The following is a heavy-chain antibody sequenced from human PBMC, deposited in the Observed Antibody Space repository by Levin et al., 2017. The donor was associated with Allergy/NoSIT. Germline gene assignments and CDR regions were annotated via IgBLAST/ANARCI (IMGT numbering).Heavy chain of an antibody. CDR2: INPDGGDT. J-gene: IGHJ4*02. V-gene: IGHV1-2*02. CDR1: GYTFTDYY. Sequence: GESLKISCKASGYTFTDYYMHWVRQAPGQGLEWMGWINPDGGDTNFAQKFQGRVTMTRDTSISTAYMELSRLRSDDSAVYYCARAGRPGYYFDYWGQGTLVPVSS. CDR3: ARAGRPGYYFDY.